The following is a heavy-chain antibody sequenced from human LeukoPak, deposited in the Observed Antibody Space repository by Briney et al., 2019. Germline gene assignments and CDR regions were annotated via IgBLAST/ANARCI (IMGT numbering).Heavy chain of an antibody. D-gene: IGHD6-13*01. CDR3: ARQAAGVVY. V-gene: IGHV3-64*02. Sequence: GGSLRLSCAASGFTFSSYSMHWVRQAPGKGLEYVSGISRNGGNTYYADSVKGRFTISRDNSKNTLYLQMGGLRAEDMAVYYCARQAAGVVYWGQGTLVTVCS. CDR2: ISRNGGNT. J-gene: IGHJ4*02. CDR1: GFTFSSYS.